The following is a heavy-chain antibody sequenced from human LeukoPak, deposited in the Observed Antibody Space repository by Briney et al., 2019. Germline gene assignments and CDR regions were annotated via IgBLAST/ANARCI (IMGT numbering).Heavy chain of an antibody. Sequence: SETLSLTCAVYGGSFSGYYWGWIRQPPGKGLEWIGEINHSGSTNYNPSLKSRVTISVDTSKNQFSLKLSSVTAADTAVYYCARDPTVTTGTNDYWGQGTLVTVSS. J-gene: IGHJ4*02. CDR1: GGSFSGYY. V-gene: IGHV4-34*01. D-gene: IGHD4-17*01. CDR3: ARDPTVTTGTNDY. CDR2: INHSGST.